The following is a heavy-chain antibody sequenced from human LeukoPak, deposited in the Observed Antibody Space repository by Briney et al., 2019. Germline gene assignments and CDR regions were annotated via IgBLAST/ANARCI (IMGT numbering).Heavy chain of an antibody. CDR2: ISNNGGYT. D-gene: IGHD2-2*01. CDR3: ARAKVVPAGRYGMDV. CDR1: GFTFSSSA. V-gene: IGHV3-23*01. Sequence: GGSLRLSCAASGFTFSSSAMSWVRQAPGKGLEWVSAISNNGGYTYYADSVQGRFTISRDNSKSTLCLQMNSLRAEDTAVYYCARAKVVPAGRYGMDVWGQGTTVTVSS. J-gene: IGHJ6*02.